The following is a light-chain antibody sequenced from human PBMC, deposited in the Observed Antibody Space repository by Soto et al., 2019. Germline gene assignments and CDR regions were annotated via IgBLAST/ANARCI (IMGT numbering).Light chain of an antibody. CDR2: GAS. J-gene: IGKJ1*01. CDR3: QQYKDWHTT. CDR1: QSVSTT. V-gene: IGKV3-15*01. Sequence: EIVMTQSPATLSVSPGQRASLSCRASQSVSTTVAWYHQKPGQAPRLLVYGASTRATGIPARFSGIGAGTDFTLNSSSLQSEDFGVDFCQQYKDWHTTFGQGTKVEIK.